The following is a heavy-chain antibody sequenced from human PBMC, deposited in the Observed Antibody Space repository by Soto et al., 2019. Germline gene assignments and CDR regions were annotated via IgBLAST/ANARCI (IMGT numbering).Heavy chain of an antibody. CDR1: GGSISSGDYY. D-gene: IGHD3-22*01. J-gene: IGHJ4*02. V-gene: IGHV4-30-4*01. Sequence: PSETLSLTCTVSGGSISSGDYYWSWIRQPPGKGLEWIGYIYYSGSTYYNPSLKSRVTISVDTSKNQFSLKLSSVTAADTAVYYCAREGSSGYYYVDYWGQGTLVTVSS. CDR2: IYYSGST. CDR3: AREGSSGYYYVDY.